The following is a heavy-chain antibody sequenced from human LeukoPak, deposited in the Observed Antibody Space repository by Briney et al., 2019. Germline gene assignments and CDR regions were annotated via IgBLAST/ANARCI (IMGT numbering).Heavy chain of an antibody. D-gene: IGHD6-19*01. CDR3: ARDRLAVAGDAFDI. Sequence: GGSPRLSCAASGFTFSSYSMNWVRQAPGKGLEWVSSISSSSSYIYYADSVKGRFTISRDNAKNSLYLQMNSLRAEDTAVYYCARDRLAVAGDAFDIWGQGTMVTVSS. J-gene: IGHJ3*02. CDR2: ISSSSSYI. V-gene: IGHV3-21*01. CDR1: GFTFSSYS.